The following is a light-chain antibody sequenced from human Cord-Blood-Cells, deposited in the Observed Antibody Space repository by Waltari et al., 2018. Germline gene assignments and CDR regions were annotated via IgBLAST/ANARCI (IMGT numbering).Light chain of an antibody. CDR1: GRAVGSYNL. J-gene: IGLJ3*02. V-gene: IGLV2-23*01. CDR2: EGS. CDR3: CSYAGSSSNWV. Sequence: QSALTKPAPVSGSLERSITISSPGTGRAVGSYNLSPWYQQHPGKAPNLMIYEGSKRPSGVSNRFSGSKSGNTASLTISGLQAEDEADYYCCSYAGSSSNWVFGGGTKLTVL.